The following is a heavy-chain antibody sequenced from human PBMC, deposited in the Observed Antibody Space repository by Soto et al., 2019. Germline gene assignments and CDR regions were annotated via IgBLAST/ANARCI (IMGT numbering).Heavy chain of an antibody. CDR1: GGSVNSGSYY. V-gene: IGHV4-61*01. Sequence: PSGTLSLTCTVSGGSVNSGSYYWSWIRQPPRKGLEWIGYIHYSGSTNYNPSLKSRVTISVDTSKNQFSLKLSSVTAEDTAVYFCARGYCSGGRCYSSTFDYWGQGTLVTVSS. D-gene: IGHD2-15*01. J-gene: IGHJ4*02. CDR3: ARGYCSGGRCYSSTFDY. CDR2: IHYSGST.